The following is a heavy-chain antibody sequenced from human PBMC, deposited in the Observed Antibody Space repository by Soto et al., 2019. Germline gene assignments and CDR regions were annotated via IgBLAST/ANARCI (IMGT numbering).Heavy chain of an antibody. J-gene: IGHJ5*02. D-gene: IGHD3-10*01. CDR3: ARGIKGTVSSRSQSARTSGSYYPQLYNWFDP. CDR2: INHSGST. V-gene: IGHV4-34*01. CDR1: GGSFSGYY. Sequence: SETLSLTCAVYGGSFSGYYWSWIRQPPGKGLEWIGEINHSGSTNYNPSLKSRVTISVDTSKNQFSLKLSSVTAADTAVYYCARGIKGTVSSRSQSARTSGSYYPQLYNWFDPWGQGTLVTVSS.